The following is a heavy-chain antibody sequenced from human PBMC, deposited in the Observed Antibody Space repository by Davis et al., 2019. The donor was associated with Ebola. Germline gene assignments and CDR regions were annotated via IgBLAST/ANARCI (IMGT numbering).Heavy chain of an antibody. CDR1: GASISSSHW. D-gene: IGHD6-13*01. V-gene: IGHV4/OR15-8*01. CDR3: ARETVAAVGTPFDH. Sequence: MPSETLSLTCVVSGASISSSHWWTWVRQPPGKGLEWIVEMYHSGTTNYNPSLKSRVTISVDTSKNQFSLKLSSVTAADTAVYYCARETVAAVGTPFDHWGQGTLVIVSS. J-gene: IGHJ4*02. CDR2: MYHSGTT.